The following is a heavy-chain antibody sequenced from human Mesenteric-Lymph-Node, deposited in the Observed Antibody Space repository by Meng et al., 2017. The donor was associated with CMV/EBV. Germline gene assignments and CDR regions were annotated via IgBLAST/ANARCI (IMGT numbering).Heavy chain of an antibody. V-gene: IGHV3-48*03. CDR2: ISGDGEPT. CDR3: ARLHLVAFYS. D-gene: IGHD3-9*01. Sequence: GGSLRLSCAASGFPFSSSEMIWVRQAPGKGLEWISYISGDGEPTYYADSVKGRFTISRDNAKNSLYLQMNSLRADDTALYYCARLHLVAFYSWGQGTLVTVSS. J-gene: IGHJ4*02. CDR1: GFPFSSSE.